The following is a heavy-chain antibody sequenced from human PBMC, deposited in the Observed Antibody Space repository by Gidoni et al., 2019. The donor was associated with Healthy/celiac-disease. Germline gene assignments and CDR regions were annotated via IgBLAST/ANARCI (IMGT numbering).Heavy chain of an antibody. J-gene: IGHJ4*02. V-gene: IGHV3-30*04. CDR3: AREWGITMVQGVSRYFDY. Sequence: QVQLVESGGGVVQPGRSLRLSCAASGFTFSSYARHWVRQAPGKGLEWVAVISYDGSNKYYADSVKGRFTISRDNSKNTLYLQMNSLRAEDTAVYYCAREWGITMVQGVSRYFDYWGQGTLVTVSS. CDR1: GFTFSSYA. CDR2: ISYDGSNK. D-gene: IGHD3-10*01.